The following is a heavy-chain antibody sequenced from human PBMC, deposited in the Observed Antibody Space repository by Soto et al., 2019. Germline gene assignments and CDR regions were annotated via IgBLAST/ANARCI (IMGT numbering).Heavy chain of an antibody. CDR2: ISSSSSYI. Sequence: GGSLRLSCAASGFTFSSYSMNWVRQAPGKGLEWVSSISSSSSYIYYADSVKGRFTISRDNAKNSLYLQMNSLRAEDTAVYYCAGDRPPVAAAGYYYYYGMDVWGQGTTVTVSS. CDR1: GFTFSSYS. J-gene: IGHJ6*02. D-gene: IGHD6-13*01. V-gene: IGHV3-21*01. CDR3: AGDRPPVAAAGYYYYYGMDV.